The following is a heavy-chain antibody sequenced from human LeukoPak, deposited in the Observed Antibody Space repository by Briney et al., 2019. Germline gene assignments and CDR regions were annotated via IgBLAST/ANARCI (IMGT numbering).Heavy chain of an antibody. CDR3: ARVSATTVTIYS. CDR1: GFTFSDHY. V-gene: IGHV3-11*01. D-gene: IGHD4-17*01. CDR2: ISYSGTTI. Sequence: PGGSLRLSCAASGFTFSDHYMSWIRQAPGKGLEWFSYISYSGTTIYYADSVKGRLTISRDNARNSLYLQMNSLRADDTAMYYCARVSATTVTIYSWGQGTLVTVSS. J-gene: IGHJ4*02.